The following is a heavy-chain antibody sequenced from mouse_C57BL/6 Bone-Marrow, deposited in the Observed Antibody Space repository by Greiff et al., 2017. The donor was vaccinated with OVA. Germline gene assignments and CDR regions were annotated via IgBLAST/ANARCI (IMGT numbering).Heavy chain of an antibody. V-gene: IGHV1-55*01. CDR3: SRPTENY. J-gene: IGHJ2*01. Sequence: QVQLQQPGAELVKPGDSVKMSCKASGYTFTSYWITWVKQRPGQGLEWIGDIYPGSGSTNYNEKFKSKSTLTVDTSSSTAYMQLSSLTSEDSADYYCSRPTENYWGQGTTLTVSS. CDR2: IYPGSGST. D-gene: IGHD1-1*01. CDR1: GYTFTSYW.